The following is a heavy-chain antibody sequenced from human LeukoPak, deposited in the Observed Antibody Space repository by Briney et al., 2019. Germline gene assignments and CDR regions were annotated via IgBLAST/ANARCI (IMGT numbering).Heavy chain of an antibody. D-gene: IGHD6-19*01. Sequence: GGSLRLSCAASGFTFSSYGMHWVRQASGKGLEWVAVISYYGSNKYYADSVKGRFTISRDNSKNTLYLQMNSLRGEDTAVYYCAKESTASGWRHDAFDIWGQGTMVTVSS. J-gene: IGHJ3*02. V-gene: IGHV3-30*18. CDR2: ISYYGSNK. CDR1: GFTFSSYG. CDR3: AKESTASGWRHDAFDI.